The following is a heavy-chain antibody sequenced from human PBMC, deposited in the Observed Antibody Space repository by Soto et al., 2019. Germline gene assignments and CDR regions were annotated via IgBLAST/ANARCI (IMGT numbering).Heavy chain of an antibody. CDR1: GFPFSYYA. V-gene: IGHV3-30-3*01. CDR2: ISYDGSNK. CDR3: ARDKSTLLSSGRGYFDY. D-gene: IGHD1-26*01. J-gene: IGHJ4*02. Sequence: VQLVESGGGVVQPGRSLRLSCAASGFPFSYYAMHWVRQAPGKGLEWVAVISYDGSNKYYADSVKGRFTISRDNSRDTLYLQMNSLRAEDTAVYYCARDKSTLLSSGRGYFDYWGQGTLVTVSS.